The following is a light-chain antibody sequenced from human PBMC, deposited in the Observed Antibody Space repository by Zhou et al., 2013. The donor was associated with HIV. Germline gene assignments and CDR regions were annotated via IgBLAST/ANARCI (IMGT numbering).Light chain of an antibody. Sequence: DIQMTQSPSSLSASVGDRVTITCRASQSITNYLNWYQQKPGKAPKLLIYAASSLQSGVPSRFSGSESGTDFTLTISSLQPEDFATYYCQQYNSLPVTFGGGTKVEI. CDR3: QQYNSLPVT. CDR1: QSITNY. J-gene: IGKJ4*01. CDR2: AAS. V-gene: IGKV1-39*01.